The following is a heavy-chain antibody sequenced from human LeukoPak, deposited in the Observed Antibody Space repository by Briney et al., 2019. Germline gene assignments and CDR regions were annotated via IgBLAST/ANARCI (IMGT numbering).Heavy chain of an antibody. V-gene: IGHV4-38-2*01. CDR1: GYSISSGYY. J-gene: IGHJ4*02. Sequence: SETLSLTCAVPGYSISSGYYWGWIRQPPGKGLEWIGSIYHSGSTYYNPSLKSRVTISVDTSKNQFSLKLSSVTAADTAVYYCARSGSAGYWGQGTLVTVSS. CDR3: ARSGSAGY. CDR2: IYHSGST. D-gene: IGHD3-10*01.